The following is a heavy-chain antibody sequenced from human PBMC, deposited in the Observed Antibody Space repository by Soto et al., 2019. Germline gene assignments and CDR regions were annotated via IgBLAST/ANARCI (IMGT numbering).Heavy chain of an antibody. CDR2: IYYSGST. CDR1: GGSISSYY. J-gene: IGHJ4*02. D-gene: IGHD2-21*02. Sequence: QVQLQESGPGLVKPSETLSLTCTVSGGSISSYYWSWIRQPPGKGLEWIGYIYYSGSTNHNPSLKSRVTISVDTSKNQFSLTLSSVTAADTAVYYCARSCRGDHPDYWGQGTLFTVSS. CDR3: ARSCRGDHPDY. V-gene: IGHV4-59*08.